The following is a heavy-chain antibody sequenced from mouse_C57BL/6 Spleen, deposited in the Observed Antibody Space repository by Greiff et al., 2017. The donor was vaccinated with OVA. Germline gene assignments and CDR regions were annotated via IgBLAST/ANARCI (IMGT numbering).Heavy chain of an antibody. Sequence: QVQLQQPGAELVKPGASVKLSCKASGYTFTSYWMQWVKQRPGQGLEWNGEIDPSDSYTNYNQKIKGKATLNLDTSSSTAYMQLSSLTSEDSAVYDGARSSMVAYYFDYWGKGTTLTVSS. CDR1: GYTFTSYW. V-gene: IGHV1-50*01. D-gene: IGHD1-1*02. CDR2: IDPSDSYT. J-gene: IGHJ2*01. CDR3: ARSSMVAYYFDY.